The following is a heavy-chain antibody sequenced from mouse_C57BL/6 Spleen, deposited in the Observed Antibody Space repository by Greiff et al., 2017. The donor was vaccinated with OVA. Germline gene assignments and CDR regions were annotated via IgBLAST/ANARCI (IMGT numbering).Heavy chain of an antibody. CDR1: GFTFSNYW. CDR3: TVRGIYYDMDY. CDR2: IRLKSDNYAT. Sequence: EVQLQQSGGGLVQPGGSMKLSCVASGFTFSNYWMNWVRQSPEKGLEWVAQIRLKSDNYATHYAESVKGRFTISIDDSKSSVYLQMNNLSAEDTGIYYCTVRGIYYDMDYWAQVTSVTVSS. V-gene: IGHV6-3*01. J-gene: IGHJ4*01.